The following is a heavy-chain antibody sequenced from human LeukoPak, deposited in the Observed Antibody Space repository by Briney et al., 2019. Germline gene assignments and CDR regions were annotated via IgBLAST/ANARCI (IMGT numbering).Heavy chain of an antibody. Sequence: ASVKVSCKASGYMFTKYGISWVRQAPGQGLEWMGWISAYNVNTNNAQKLQGRVTMTTDTSTSTAYMELRSLRSDDTAVYYCAGSRDGYNHDAFDIWGQGTMVTVSS. V-gene: IGHV1-18*01. CDR1: GYMFTKYG. CDR2: ISAYNVNT. CDR3: AGSRDGYNHDAFDI. D-gene: IGHD5-24*01. J-gene: IGHJ3*02.